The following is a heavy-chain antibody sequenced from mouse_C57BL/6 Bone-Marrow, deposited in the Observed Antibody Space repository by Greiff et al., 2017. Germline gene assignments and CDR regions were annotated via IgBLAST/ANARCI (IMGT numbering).Heavy chain of an antibody. CDR2: ISSGSSTI. V-gene: IGHV5-17*01. CDR1: GFTFSDYG. J-gene: IGHJ1*03. CDR3: ATYYYGSSPYWYFDV. D-gene: IGHD1-1*01. Sequence: EVQLVESGGGLVKPGGSLKLSCAASGFTFSDYGMHWVRQAPEKGLEWVAYISSGSSTIYYADTVKGRFTISRDNAKNTLFLQMTSLRAENTAMYCCATYYYGSSPYWYFDVWGTGTTVTVSS.